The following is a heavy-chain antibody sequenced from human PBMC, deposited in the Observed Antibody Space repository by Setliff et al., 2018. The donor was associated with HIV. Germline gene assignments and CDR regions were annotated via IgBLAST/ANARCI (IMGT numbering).Heavy chain of an antibody. Sequence: PSETLSLTCTVSGGSISSSSYYWSWIRQPPGKGLEWIGEINDSGNINYNPSLKSRVTISLDTSKNQFSLKVSSVTAADTAVYYCARGHTPMAPLPFDYWGQGTLVTVSS. CDR2: INDSGNI. J-gene: IGHJ4*02. CDR1: GGSISSSSYY. V-gene: IGHV4-39*01. D-gene: IGHD5-18*01. CDR3: ARGHTPMAPLPFDY.